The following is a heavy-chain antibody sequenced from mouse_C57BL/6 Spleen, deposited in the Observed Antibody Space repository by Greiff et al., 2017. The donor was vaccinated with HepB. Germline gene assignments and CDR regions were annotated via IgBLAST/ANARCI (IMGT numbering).Heavy chain of an antibody. V-gene: IGHV1-55*01. D-gene: IGHD2-1*01. CDR3: ARSLRNYGYYAMDY. CDR2: IYPGSGST. J-gene: IGHJ4*01. Sequence: QVHVKQSGAELVKPGASVKMSCKASGYTFTSYWITWVKQRPGQGLEWIGDIYPGSGSTNYNEKFKSKATLTVDTSSSTAYMQLSSLTSEDSAVYYCARSLRNYGYYAMDYWGQGTSVTVSS. CDR1: GYTFTSYW.